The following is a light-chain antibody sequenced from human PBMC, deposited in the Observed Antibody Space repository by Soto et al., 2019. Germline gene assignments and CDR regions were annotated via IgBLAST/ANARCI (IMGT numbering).Light chain of an antibody. CDR2: GAS. J-gene: IGKJ1*01. CDR1: QSVNSDY. CDR3: QQYGSSSSWT. V-gene: IGKV3-20*01. Sequence: EIVLTQSPGTLSLSPGERATLSCRASQSVNSDYLAWYQQKPGHAPRLLIYGASTRATGIPDRFSGSGSETDFTLTITGLEPEDFAVYYCQQYGSSSSWTFGQGTKVE.